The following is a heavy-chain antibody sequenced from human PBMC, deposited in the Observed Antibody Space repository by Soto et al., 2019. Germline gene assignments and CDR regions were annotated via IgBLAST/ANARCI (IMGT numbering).Heavy chain of an antibody. CDR1: GGSINSGDYY. D-gene: IGHD6-13*01. V-gene: IGHV4-30-4*01. CDR3: VRVFASGYSSSWSLDS. J-gene: IGHJ4*02. CDR2: IYFTGNT. Sequence: SETLSLTCTVSGGSINSGDYYWSWIRQHPGKGLEWIGHIYFTGNTFYIPSPKSRVSISLDTSKNQFSLNLSSVTAADTAIYYCVRVFASGYSSSWSLDSWGQGTLVTVSS.